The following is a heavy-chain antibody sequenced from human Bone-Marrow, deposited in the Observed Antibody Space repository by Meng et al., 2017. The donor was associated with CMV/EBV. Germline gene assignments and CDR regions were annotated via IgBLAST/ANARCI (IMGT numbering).Heavy chain of an antibody. V-gene: IGHV3-11*01. CDR3: ARTRIAAAGTGYYGMDV. J-gene: IGHJ6*02. CDR1: GFTFSDYY. D-gene: IGHD6-13*01. Sequence: GESLKISCVASGFTFSDYYMNWIRQAPGKGLEWLSYITGGGSTISYADSVKGRFTISRDNAQNSLYLQMDNLRAEDTAVYYCARTRIAAAGTGYYGMDVWGQGTTVTVSS. CDR2: ITGGGSTI.